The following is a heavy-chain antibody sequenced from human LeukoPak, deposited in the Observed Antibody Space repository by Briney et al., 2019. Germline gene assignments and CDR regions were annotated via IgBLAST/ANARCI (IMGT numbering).Heavy chain of an antibody. V-gene: IGHV4-59*01. J-gene: IGHJ4*02. CDR1: GGSISTYY. Sequence: SETLSLTCTVSGGSISTYYWSWIRQPPGKGLEWIGYIYDSGNTNYNPSLNPSLKSRVTISVDTSKNQFSLKLTSVTAADTAVYYCARGSGWYNYWGQGTLATVSS. CDR3: ARGSGWYNY. CDR2: IYDSGNT. D-gene: IGHD6-19*01.